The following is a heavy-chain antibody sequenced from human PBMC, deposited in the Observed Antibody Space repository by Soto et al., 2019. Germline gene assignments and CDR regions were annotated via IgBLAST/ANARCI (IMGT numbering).Heavy chain of an antibody. CDR2: INPNSGGT. CDR1: GYTFTGYY. J-gene: IGHJ6*02. D-gene: IGHD3-3*01. Sequence: GASVKVSCKASGYTFTGYYMHWVRQAPGQGLEWMGWINPNSGGTNYAQKFQGWVTVTRDTSISTAYMELSRLRSDDTAAYYCARDRQRNTIFGVVINSYYGMDVWGQGTTVTVSS. CDR3: ARDRQRNTIFGVVINSYYGMDV. V-gene: IGHV1-2*04.